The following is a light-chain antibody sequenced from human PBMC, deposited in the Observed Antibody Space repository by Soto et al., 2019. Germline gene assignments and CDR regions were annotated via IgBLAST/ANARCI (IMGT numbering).Light chain of an antibody. CDR3: QQRRT. CDR1: QTVSSY. Sequence: IVLTQSAATLTLFPGERATLSCRASQTVSSYLAWYQQKPGQAPRLLVYDAPDRATGIPARFSGSGSGTDFTLTISSLEPEDFAVYYCQQRRTFGQGTRLEIK. CDR2: DAP. V-gene: IGKV3-11*01. J-gene: IGKJ5*01.